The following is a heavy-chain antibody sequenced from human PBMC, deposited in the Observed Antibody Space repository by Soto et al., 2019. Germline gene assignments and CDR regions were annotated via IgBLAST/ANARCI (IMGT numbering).Heavy chain of an antibody. V-gene: IGHV3-33*06. CDR2: IWYDGSNK. D-gene: IGHD5-18*01. CDR3: AKGGGYSYGTNDAFDI. CDR1: GFTFRNFG. J-gene: IGHJ3*02. Sequence: QVRLVESGGGVVQPGRSLRLSCSASGFTFRNFGFHWVRQAPGKGLEWVALIWYDGSNKYYAESLKGRVSISRDNSKNTLYLEMKSLRFEDTAVYYCAKGGGYSYGTNDAFDIWGQGTMVTVSS.